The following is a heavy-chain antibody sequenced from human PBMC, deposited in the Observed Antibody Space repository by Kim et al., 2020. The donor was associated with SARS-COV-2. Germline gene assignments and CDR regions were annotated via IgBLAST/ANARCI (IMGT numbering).Heavy chain of an antibody. J-gene: IGHJ4*02. CDR2: INSDGSST. CDR3: ARDLARPRYYYDSSGYL. CDR1: GFTFSSYW. D-gene: IGHD3-22*01. Sequence: GGSLRLSCAASGFTFSSYWMHWVRQAPGKGLVWVSRINSDGSSTSYADSVKGRFTISRDNAKNTLYLQMNSLRAEDTAVYYCARDLARPRYYYDSSGYLWGQGTLVTVSS. V-gene: IGHV3-74*01.